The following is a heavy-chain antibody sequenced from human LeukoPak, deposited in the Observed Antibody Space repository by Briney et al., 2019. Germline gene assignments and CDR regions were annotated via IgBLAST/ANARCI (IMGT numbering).Heavy chain of an antibody. CDR1: GFTFDDYG. D-gene: IGHD2/OR15-2a*01. CDR3: ARGYFYFDY. Sequence: GGSLRLSCAASGFTFDDYGMSWVSQAPGKGLEWVSGINWHGGSTGYADSVKGRLTISRDNAKNSLYLQMNSLRAEDTALYYCARGYFYFDYWGQGTLVTVSS. V-gene: IGHV3-20*04. CDR2: INWHGGST. J-gene: IGHJ4*02.